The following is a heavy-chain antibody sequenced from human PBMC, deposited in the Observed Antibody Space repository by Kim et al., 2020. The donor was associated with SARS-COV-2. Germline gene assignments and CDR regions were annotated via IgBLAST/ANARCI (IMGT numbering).Heavy chain of an antibody. Sequence: GGSLRLSCAASGFTFSSYSMNWVRQAPVKGPEWVSSISSSSSYIYYADSVKGRFTISRDNAKKTLYLQMNSLRAEDTAVYYCARARGMAAAANYYGMEVWGQGTAVTVSS. CDR3: ARARGMAAAANYYGMEV. D-gene: IGHD6-13*01. CDR1: GFTFSSYS. CDR2: ISSSSSYI. V-gene: IGHV3-21*01. J-gene: IGHJ6*02.